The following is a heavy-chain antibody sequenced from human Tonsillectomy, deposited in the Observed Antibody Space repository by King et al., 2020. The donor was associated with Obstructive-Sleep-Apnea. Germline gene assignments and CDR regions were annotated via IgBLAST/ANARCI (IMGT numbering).Heavy chain of an antibody. J-gene: IGHJ6*02. D-gene: IGHD2-2*01. CDR2: ISSDGSHK. Sequence: VQLVESGGGVVQPGRSLRLSCAASGFTFSSYAMHWVRQSPGKGLEWVAVISSDGSHKYYADSVKGRFTCSRDNSKNTLYLQMNSLRAEDMAVYYCASPYCGCTSCYLYFYGMDVWGQGTTVTVSS. CDR1: GFTFSSYA. V-gene: IGHV3-30*04. CDR3: ASPYCGCTSCYLYFYGMDV.